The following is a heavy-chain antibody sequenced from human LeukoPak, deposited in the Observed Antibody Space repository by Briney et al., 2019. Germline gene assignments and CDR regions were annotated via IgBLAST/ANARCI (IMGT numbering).Heavy chain of an antibody. CDR3: ARQDSSGYYYVPKTFDY. D-gene: IGHD3-22*01. Sequence: GGSLRLSCATSGFTFNNYNMNWVRQAPGRGLEWVSSISSSSSYVYYADSVKGRFTISRDNAKNSLYLQMNSLRAEDTAVYYCARQDSSGYYYVPKTFDYWGQGTLVTVSS. CDR2: ISSSSSYV. CDR1: GFTFNNYN. V-gene: IGHV3-21*01. J-gene: IGHJ4*02.